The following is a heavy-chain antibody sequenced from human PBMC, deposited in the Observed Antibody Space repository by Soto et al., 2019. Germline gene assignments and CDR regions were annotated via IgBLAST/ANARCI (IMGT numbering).Heavy chain of an antibody. CDR2: LYPNSGNT. CDR3: ARGREAVRGVIISIYYYYCMDA. CDR1: GYAFTSYY. Sequence: GASVKVSCKASGYAFTSYYIYWVRPATGQGLEWMGWLYPNSGNTLYAQELQGGVTMTRNTSRRTAYMELSSLRSEETAVYYCARGREAVRGVIISIYYYYCMDAWRQGTTVTVS. V-gene: IGHV1-8*01. D-gene: IGHD3-10*01. J-gene: IGHJ6*02.